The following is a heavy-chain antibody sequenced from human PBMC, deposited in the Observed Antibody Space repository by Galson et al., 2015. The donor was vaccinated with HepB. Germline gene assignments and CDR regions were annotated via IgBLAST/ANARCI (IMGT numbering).Heavy chain of an antibody. V-gene: IGHV5-10-1*01. CDR2: IDPSDSYT. CDR1: GYSFTSYW. J-gene: IGHJ6*02. D-gene: IGHD3-10*01. CDR3: ARHRGFGELEWPDLVAPYSYGMDV. Sequence: QSGAEVKKPGESLRISCKGSGYSFTSYWISWVRQMPGKGLEWMRRIDPSDSYTNYSPSFQGHVTISADKSISTAYLQWSSLKASDTAMYYCARHRGFGELEWPDLVAPYSYGMDVWGQGTTVTVSS.